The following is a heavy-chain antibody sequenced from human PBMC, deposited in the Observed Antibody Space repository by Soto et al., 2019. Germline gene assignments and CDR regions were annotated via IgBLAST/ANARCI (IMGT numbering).Heavy chain of an antibody. CDR3: ARAQAGDWLLSPFDY. V-gene: IGHV4-31*03. J-gene: IGHJ4*02. CDR2: IYYSGST. CDR1: GGSISSGGYY. D-gene: IGHD3-9*01. Sequence: SETLSLTCTVSGGSISSGGYYWSWIRQHPGKGLEWIGYIYYSGSTYYNPSLKSRVTISVDTSKNQFSLKLSSVTAADTAVYYCARAQAGDWLLSPFDYWGQGTLVTVSS.